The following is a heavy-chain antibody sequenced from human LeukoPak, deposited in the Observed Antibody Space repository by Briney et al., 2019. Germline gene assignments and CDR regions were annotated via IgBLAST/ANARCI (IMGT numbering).Heavy chain of an antibody. CDR2: IISTGTA. CDR1: GVAISSHY. CDR3: ARVTVEAATKRYFDY. J-gene: IGHJ4*02. Sequence: SETLSLTCTVSGVAISSHYWSWIRQPPGKGPEWLGFIISTGTANYTPSLKGRVTLSIDTPKDQFSLRLRSVTAADTAVYYCARVTVEAATKRYFDYWGQGARVTVSS. D-gene: IGHD2-15*01. V-gene: IGHV4-59*11.